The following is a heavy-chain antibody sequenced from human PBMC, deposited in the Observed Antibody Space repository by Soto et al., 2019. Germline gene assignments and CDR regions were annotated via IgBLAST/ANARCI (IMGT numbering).Heavy chain of an antibody. CDR3: ARGQWGAFDL. J-gene: IGHJ3*01. CDR2: IHSDGSST. Sequence: DVQLVESGGGSVQPGGSLSLSCAATGFTFSYYWMHWVRQAPGKGLVWVSRIHSDGSSTTDADSVKGRFTISRDNAKNTLYLQMNSLRAEDTAAYYCARGQWGAFDLWGQGTMVTVAS. D-gene: IGHD1-26*01. V-gene: IGHV3-74*01. CDR1: GFTFSYYW.